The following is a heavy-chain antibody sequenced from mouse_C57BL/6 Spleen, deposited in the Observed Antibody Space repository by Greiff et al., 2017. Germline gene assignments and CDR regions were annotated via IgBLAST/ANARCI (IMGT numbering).Heavy chain of an antibody. CDR1: GYSITSGYY. D-gene: IGHD2-4*01. CDR3: ARVEDYDSFAY. CDR2: ISYDGSN. Sequence: EVKLVESGPGLVKPSQSLSLTCSVTGYSITSGYYWNWIRQFPGNKLEWMGYISYDGSNNYNPSLKNRISITRDTSKNQFFLKLNSVTTEDTATYYCARVEDYDSFAYWGQGTLVTVSA. J-gene: IGHJ3*01. V-gene: IGHV3-6*01.